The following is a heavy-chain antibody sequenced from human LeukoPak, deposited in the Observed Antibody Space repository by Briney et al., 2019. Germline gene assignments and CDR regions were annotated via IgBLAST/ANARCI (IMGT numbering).Heavy chain of an antibody. CDR2: ISSSSSYI. CDR1: GFTFSSYS. V-gene: IGHV3-21*01. J-gene: IGHJ4*02. CDR3: APGGGYYDSSGYYSPLGY. D-gene: IGHD3-22*01. Sequence: PGGSLRLSCAASGFTFSSYSMNWVRQAPGKGLEWVSSISSSSSYIYYADSVKGRFTISRDNAKNPLYLQMNSLRAEDTAVYYCAPGGGYYDSSGYYSPLGYWGQGTLVTVSS.